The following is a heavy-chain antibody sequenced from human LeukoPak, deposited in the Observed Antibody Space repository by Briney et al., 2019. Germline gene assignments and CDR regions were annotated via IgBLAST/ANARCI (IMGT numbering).Heavy chain of an antibody. CDR2: IQYSGST. V-gene: IGHV4-61*01. J-gene: IGHJ4*02. D-gene: IGHD3-22*01. CDR3: ARYYDRSGYWSTPHFDY. Sequence: SETLSLTCTVSGDSVSGISFYWSWIRQPPGKGLQYIGYIQYSGSTNYNPSLKSRVTISVDTSKNQFSLKLSSVTTADTAVYYCARYYDRSGYWSTPHFDYWGQGTLVTVSS. CDR1: GDSVSGISFY.